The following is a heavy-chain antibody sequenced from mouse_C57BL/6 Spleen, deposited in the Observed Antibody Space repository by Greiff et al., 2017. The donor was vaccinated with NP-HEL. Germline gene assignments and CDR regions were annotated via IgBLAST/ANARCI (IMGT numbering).Heavy chain of an antibody. CDR3: ARRYGNYGAMDY. CDR2: INPGSGGT. V-gene: IGHV1-54*01. CDR1: GYAFTNYL. J-gene: IGHJ4*01. Sequence: VKLQESGAELVRPGTSVKVSCKASGYAFTNYLIEWVKQRPGQGLEWIGVINPGSGGTNYNEKFKGKATLTADKSSSTAYMQLSSLTSEDSAVYFCARRYGNYGAMDYWGQGTSVTVSS. D-gene: IGHD2-10*02.